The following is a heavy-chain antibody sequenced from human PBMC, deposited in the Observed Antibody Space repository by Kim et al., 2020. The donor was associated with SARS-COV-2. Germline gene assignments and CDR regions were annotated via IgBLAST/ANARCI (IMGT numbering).Heavy chain of an antibody. CDR3: ARGPPTMIEGIDY. J-gene: IGHJ4*02. V-gene: IGHV1-46*01. Sequence: YAQKFQGRVTMTRDTSTSTVYMELSSLRSEDTAVYYCARGPPTMIEGIDYWGQGTLVTVSS. D-gene: IGHD3-22*01.